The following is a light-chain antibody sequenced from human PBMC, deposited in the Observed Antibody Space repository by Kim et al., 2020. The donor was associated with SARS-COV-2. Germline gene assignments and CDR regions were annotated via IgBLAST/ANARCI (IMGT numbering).Light chain of an antibody. J-gene: IGKJ2*01. V-gene: IGKV3-20*01. CDR3: QQYGTTQGT. CDR1: QLVSGTY. Sequence: LSPGERCTLSCRASQLVSGTYLAWYQQKPGQAPRLLIYGASSRATGIPDRFSGSGSGTYCTLTITRLEPEDFAVYYCQQYGTTQGTFGQGTKLEI. CDR2: GAS.